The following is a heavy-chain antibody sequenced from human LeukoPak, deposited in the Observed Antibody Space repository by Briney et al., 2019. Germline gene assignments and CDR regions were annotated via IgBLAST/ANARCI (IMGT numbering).Heavy chain of an antibody. CDR1: GGSISTFF. V-gene: IGHV4-59*01. CDR3: ARHSQSSQYFDS. Sequence: SETLSLTCTVSGGSISTFFWSWIRQPPGKGLEWIGYIYYSGSTNYKPSLKSRVTISVDTSKNQFSLKLSSVTAADTAVYYCARHSQSSQYFDSWGQGTLVTVSS. CDR2: IYYSGST. J-gene: IGHJ4*02. D-gene: IGHD3-10*01.